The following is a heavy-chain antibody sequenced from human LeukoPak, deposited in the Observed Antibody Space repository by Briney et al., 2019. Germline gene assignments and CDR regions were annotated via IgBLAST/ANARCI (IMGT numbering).Heavy chain of an antibody. CDR1: GFTFSNAW. V-gene: IGHV3-21*01. CDR3: ARDAVLIGLDY. CDR2: ISSSSSYI. Sequence: GGSLRLSCAASGFTFSNAWMSWVRQAPGKGLEWVSSISSSSSYIYYADSVKGRFTISRDNAKNSLYLQMNSLRAEDTAVYYCARDAVLIGLDYWGQGTLVTVSS. J-gene: IGHJ4*02.